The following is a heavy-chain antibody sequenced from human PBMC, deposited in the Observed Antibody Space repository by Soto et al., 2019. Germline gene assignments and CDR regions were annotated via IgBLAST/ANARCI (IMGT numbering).Heavy chain of an antibody. CDR2: IWYDGSNK. CDR3: ASPVAFDIVVVPAANPPMDV. D-gene: IGHD2-2*01. Sequence: GGSLRLSCAASGFTFSSYVMHWVRQAPGKGLEWVAVIWYDGSNKYYADSVKGRFTISRDNSKNTLYLQMNSLRAEDTAVYYCASPVAFDIVVVPAANPPMDVWGQGTTVTVSS. CDR1: GFTFSSYV. V-gene: IGHV3-33*01. J-gene: IGHJ6*02.